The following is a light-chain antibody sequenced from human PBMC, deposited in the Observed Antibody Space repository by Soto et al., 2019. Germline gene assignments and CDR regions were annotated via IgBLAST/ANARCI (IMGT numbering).Light chain of an antibody. J-gene: IGLJ3*02. CDR1: SSDVGGYNY. V-gene: IGLV2-14*01. Sequence: QSVLTQPASVSGSPGQSITISCTGTSSDVGGYNYVSWYQQHPGKAPKLMIYEVSNRPSGVSNRFSGSKSGNTASLTISGLQAEDEADYYCSSYTSSSXLVFGGGXXLT. CDR2: EVS. CDR3: SSYTSSSXLV.